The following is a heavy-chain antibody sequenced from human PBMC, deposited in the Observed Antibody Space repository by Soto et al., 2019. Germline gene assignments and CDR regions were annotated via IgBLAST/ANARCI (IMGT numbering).Heavy chain of an antibody. CDR2: ISGSGGGT. D-gene: IGHD3-22*01. CDR3: ARGDYYDSSGPFSDAFEI. Sequence: SGGSLRLSCAASGFTFSGYAMTWVRQAPGKGLEWVSTISGSGGGTDYADSVKGRFTISRDNAKNSLYLQMNSLRVEDTAVYYCARGDYYDSSGPFSDAFEIWGQGTTVTV. J-gene: IGHJ3*02. CDR1: GFTFSGYA. V-gene: IGHV3-23*01.